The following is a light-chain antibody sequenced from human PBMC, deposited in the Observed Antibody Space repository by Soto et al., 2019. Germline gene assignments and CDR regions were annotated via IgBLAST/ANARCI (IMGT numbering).Light chain of an antibody. J-gene: IGLJ1*01. Sequence: QSVLTQPASVSGSHVQSITISCTGTSSDVGGYNYVSWYQQHPGKAPKLMIYDVSNRPSGVSNRFSGSKSGNTASLTISGLQAEDEADYYCSSYTSSSTDVFGTGTKVTVL. CDR3: SSYTSSSTDV. CDR1: SSDVGGYNY. CDR2: DVS. V-gene: IGLV2-14*01.